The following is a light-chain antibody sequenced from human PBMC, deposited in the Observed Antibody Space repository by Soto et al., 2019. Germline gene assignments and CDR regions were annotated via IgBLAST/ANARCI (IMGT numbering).Light chain of an antibody. CDR3: QQYDISPHF. Sequence: EIVLTQSPATLSLSPGERATLSCRASQSVSSYLAWYQQKPGQAPRLLIYDASNRATGIPARFSGSGSGTDFTLTISRLETEDFAVYYCQQYDISPHFFGGVTKVAIK. CDR2: DAS. J-gene: IGKJ4*01. CDR1: QSVSSY. V-gene: IGKV3-11*01.